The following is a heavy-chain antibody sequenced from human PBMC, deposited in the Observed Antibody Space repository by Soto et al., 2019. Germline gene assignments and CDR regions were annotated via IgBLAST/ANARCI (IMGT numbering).Heavy chain of an antibody. CDR3: ARGGIAVAGTEVAPFDP. CDR2: IIPILGIA. Sequence: QVQLVQSGAEVKKPGSSVKVSCKASGGTFSSYTISWVRQAPGQGLEWMGRIIPILGIANYAQKFQGRVTITADKSTSTAYMELSSLRSEDTAVYYCARGGIAVAGTEVAPFDPWGQGTLVTVPS. J-gene: IGHJ5*02. CDR1: GGTFSSYT. V-gene: IGHV1-69*02. D-gene: IGHD6-19*01.